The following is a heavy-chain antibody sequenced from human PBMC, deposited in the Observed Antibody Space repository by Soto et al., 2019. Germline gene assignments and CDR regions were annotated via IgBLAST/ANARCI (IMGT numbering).Heavy chain of an antibody. CDR1: GFTFSRHW. CDR2: IKTDGTST. D-gene: IGHD3-10*01. CDR3: ARDRRAVSWYGGVLSAFDI. V-gene: IGHV3-74*01. Sequence: EVQLVESGGGLVQPGGSLTLSCAASGFTFSRHWMHWVRQAPGKGLVWVSRIKTDGTSTSYEDSVKGRFTITSDNGKNMPGLQMNRLTAEDTAVYYCARDRRAVSWYGGVLSAFDILGQGTVV. J-gene: IGHJ3*02.